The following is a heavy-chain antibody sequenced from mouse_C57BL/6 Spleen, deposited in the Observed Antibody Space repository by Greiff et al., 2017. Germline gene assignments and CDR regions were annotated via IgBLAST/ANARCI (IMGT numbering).Heavy chain of an antibody. V-gene: IGHV1-7*01. D-gene: IGHD2-3*01. Sequence: VQLQQSGAELAKPGASVKLSCKASGYTFTSYWMHWVKQRPGQGLEWIGYINPSSGYTKYNQKFKDTATLTADKSSSTAYMQLSSLTYEDSAVYYCAPNDGYFPMDYWGQGTSVTVSS. CDR2: INPSSGYT. CDR1: GYTFTSYW. J-gene: IGHJ4*01. CDR3: APNDGYFPMDY.